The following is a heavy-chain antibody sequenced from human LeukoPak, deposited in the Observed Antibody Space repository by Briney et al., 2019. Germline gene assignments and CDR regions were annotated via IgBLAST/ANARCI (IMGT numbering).Heavy chain of an antibody. V-gene: IGHV1-18*01. CDR2: ISAYNGNT. J-gene: IGHJ4*02. CDR3: ASRVDYVWGSYRYHDY. CDR1: GYTFTSYG. Sequence: ASVKVSCKASGYTFTSYGISWVRQAPGQGLEWMGWISAYNGNTNYAQKVQGRVTMTTDKSTSTAYMELSSLRSEDTAVYYCASRVDYVWGSYRYHDYWGQGTLVTVSS. D-gene: IGHD3-16*02.